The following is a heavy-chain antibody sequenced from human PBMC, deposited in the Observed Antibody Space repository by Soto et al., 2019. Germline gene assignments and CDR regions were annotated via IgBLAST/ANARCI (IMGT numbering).Heavy chain of an antibody. CDR2: IYSGGST. D-gene: IGHD3-3*01. J-gene: IGHJ5*02. CDR3: AKHLEWPLFDP. V-gene: IGHV3-66*04. CDR1: GFTVSSNY. Sequence: GGSLRLSCAASGFTVSSNYMSWVRQAPGKGLEWVSVIYSGGSTYHADSVKGRFTISRDNSKNTLYLQMNSLRAEDTAVYYCAKHLEWPLFDPWGQGTLVTVSS.